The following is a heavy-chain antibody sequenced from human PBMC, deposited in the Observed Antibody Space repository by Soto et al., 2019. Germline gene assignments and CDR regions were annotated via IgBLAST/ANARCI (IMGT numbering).Heavy chain of an antibody. V-gene: IGHV3-23*01. CDR2: VSGSGGRA. CDR1: GFSFSSYA. CDR3: AKDYLPYYYDSSGYYFDY. D-gene: IGHD3-22*01. Sequence: EVQLLESGGGLVQPGGSLRLACAASGFSFSSYAMSWVRQAPGKGLEWVSTVSGSGGRAYYADSVKGRFTISRDNSKNTPXLQMNTLRAEDTAIYYCAKDYLPYYYDSSGYYFDYWGQGTLVTVSS. J-gene: IGHJ4*02.